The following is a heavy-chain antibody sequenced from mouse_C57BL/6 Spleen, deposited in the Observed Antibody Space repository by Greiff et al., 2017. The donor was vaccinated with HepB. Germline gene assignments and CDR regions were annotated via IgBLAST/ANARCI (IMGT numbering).Heavy chain of an antibody. J-gene: IGHJ1*03. D-gene: IGHD3-3*01. CDR2: IDTSDSET. CDR3: ARGTGDFDV. Sequence: VQLQQPGAELVRPGCSVKLSCTASGYTFTSYWMHWVKQTPIQGLEWIGNIDTSDSETHYNHKFKDKVTLTVDKSSSTAYMQLSSVTSEDTAVYYCARGTGDFDVWGTGTTVTVSS. V-gene: IGHV1-52*01. CDR1: GYTFTSYW.